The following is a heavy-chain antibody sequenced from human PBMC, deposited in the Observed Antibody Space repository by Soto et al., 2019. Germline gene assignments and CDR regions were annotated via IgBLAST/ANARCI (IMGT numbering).Heavy chain of an antibody. D-gene: IGHD3-22*01. Sequence: QVQLVQSGAEEKKPGASVKVSCKASGYTFTSYAMHWVRQAPGQRLEWMGWINAGNSDTTYSQKFQGRVTITSDTYASTAYMELTSLRSEDTAVYYCARDFSRVVVAPGYWGQGTLVTVSS. CDR2: INAGNSDT. CDR1: GYTFTSYA. J-gene: IGHJ4*02. CDR3: ARDFSRVVVAPGY. V-gene: IGHV1-3*05.